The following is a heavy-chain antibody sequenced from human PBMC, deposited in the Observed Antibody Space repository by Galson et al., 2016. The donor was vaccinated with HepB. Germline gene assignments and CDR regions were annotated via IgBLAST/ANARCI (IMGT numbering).Heavy chain of an antibody. CDR3: ASLYWGPTKYGMDV. CDR1: GGSISSSSYY. V-gene: IGHV4-39*01. Sequence: SETLSLTCTVSGGSISSSSYYWGWIRQPPGKGLEWIGSIFYSGTAYSNSSLKSPVNISVDTSKNQFSLTLSSVTAADTAVYFCASLYWGPTKYGMDVWGQGTTVAVSS. CDR2: IFYSGTA. J-gene: IGHJ6*02. D-gene: IGHD2-21*01.